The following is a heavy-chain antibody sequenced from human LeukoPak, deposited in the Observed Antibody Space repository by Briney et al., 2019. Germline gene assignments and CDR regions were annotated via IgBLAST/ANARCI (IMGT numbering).Heavy chain of an antibody. CDR3: AIVGATPDY. CDR1: GGSFSGYY. CDR2: INHSGST. J-gene: IGHJ4*02. V-gene: IGHV4-34*01. D-gene: IGHD1-26*01. Sequence: SETLSLTCAVYGGSFSGYYWSWIRQPPGKGLEWIGEINHSGSTNYNPSLKSRVTISVDTSKNQFSLKLSSVTAADMAVYYCAIVGATPDYWGQGTLVTVSS.